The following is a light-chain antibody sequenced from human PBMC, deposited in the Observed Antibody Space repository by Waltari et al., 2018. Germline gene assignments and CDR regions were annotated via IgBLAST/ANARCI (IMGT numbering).Light chain of an antibody. CDR2: GVN. CDR3: QSYDTTLSVV. Sequence: QSVFTQSPSASGTPGQRVTISCSGSSSDLGAGYDVLWYRQLPGKAPTRLIYGVNTRPPGVSDRFSGSQFDTSASLAIAGLQADDEADYYCQSYDTTLSVVFGGGTKLTVL. V-gene: IGLV1-40*01. CDR1: SSDLGAGYD. J-gene: IGLJ2*01.